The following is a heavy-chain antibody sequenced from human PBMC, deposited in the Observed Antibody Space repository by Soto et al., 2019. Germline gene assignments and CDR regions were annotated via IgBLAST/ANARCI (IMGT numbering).Heavy chain of an antibody. CDR2: INEDSSYI. V-gene: IGHV3-21*02. D-gene: IGHD3-3*01. CDR1: GFDFSSYS. Sequence: EVQLVESGGGLVKPGGSLRLSCAASGFDFSSYSMNWVRQAPGKGLEWVSSINEDSSYIYYAHSLRGRFTISSDNAKASLYMQMNSLRAQDPAVYYCVRDFGWYFRSGYMDVWGDGATVTVSS. J-gene: IGHJ6*03. CDR3: VRDFGWYFRSGYMDV.